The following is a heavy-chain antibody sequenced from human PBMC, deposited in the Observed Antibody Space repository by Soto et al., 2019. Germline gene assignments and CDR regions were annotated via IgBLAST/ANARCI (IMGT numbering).Heavy chain of an antibody. D-gene: IGHD2-2*02. CDR3: ARDQRVWCSSTSCYTAGALYYYYGMDV. J-gene: IGHJ6*02. Sequence: GASVKVSCKPSGGTFRSYAISRVRQAPGQGLDWMGVVIPIFGTANYAQKFQGRVTITADESTSTAYMELSSLRSEDTAVYYCARDQRVWCSSTSCYTAGALYYYYGMDVWGQGTTVTVSS. CDR1: GGTFRSYA. CDR2: VIPIFGTA. V-gene: IGHV1-69*13.